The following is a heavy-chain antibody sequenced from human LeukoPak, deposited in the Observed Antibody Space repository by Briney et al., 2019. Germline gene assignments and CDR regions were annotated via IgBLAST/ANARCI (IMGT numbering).Heavy chain of an antibody. V-gene: IGHV3-23*01. Sequence: GGSLRLSCAASGFTFSNNAMSWVRQAPGKGLEWVSAISGSGGSTYYADSVRGRFSISRDNSKNTLYLQMNSLRAGDTAVYYCAKDPQGDWGQGTLVTVSS. CDR3: AKDPQGD. D-gene: IGHD3-16*01. CDR1: GFTFSNNA. CDR2: ISGSGGST. J-gene: IGHJ4*02.